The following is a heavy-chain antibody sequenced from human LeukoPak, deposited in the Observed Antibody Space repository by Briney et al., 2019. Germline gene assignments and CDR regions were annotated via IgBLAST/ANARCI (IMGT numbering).Heavy chain of an antibody. V-gene: IGHV4-59*01. CDR1: GGSISSYY. D-gene: IGHD6-19*01. CDR3: ARDKVAGMFDY. CDR2: IYYSGST. J-gene: IGHJ4*02. Sequence: SETLSLTCTVSGGSISSYYWSWIRQPPGKGLEWIGYIYYSGSTNYNPSLKSRVTISVDTSKNQSPLRLSSVTAADTAVYYCARDKVAGMFDYWGQGTLVTVSS.